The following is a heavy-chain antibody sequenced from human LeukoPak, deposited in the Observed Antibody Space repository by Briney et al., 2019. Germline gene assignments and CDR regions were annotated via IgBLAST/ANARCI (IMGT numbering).Heavy chain of an antibody. V-gene: IGHV4-30-4*01. CDR3: AREYGDYGWFDP. CDR1: GGSISSGDYY. J-gene: IGHJ5*02. Sequence: SQTLSLTCTVSGGSISSGDYYWSWIRQPPGKGLEWIGYIYYSGSTYYNPSLKSRVTISVDTSKNQFSLKLSSVTAADTAVYHCAREYGDYGWFDPWGQGTLVTVSS. D-gene: IGHD4-17*01. CDR2: IYYSGST.